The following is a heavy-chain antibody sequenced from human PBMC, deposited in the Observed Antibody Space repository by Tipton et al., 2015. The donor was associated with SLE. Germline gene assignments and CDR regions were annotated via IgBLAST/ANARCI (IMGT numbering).Heavy chain of an antibody. CDR2: IWYDGTKK. CDR1: GFTFTTHG. Sequence: SLRLSCAASGFTFTTHGMHWVRQAPGKGLEWVAVIWYDGTKKDYADSVKGRFTISRDNSKNTVFLHMTSLRAEDTAVYYCAKDWYGSGRYYDYWGQGTLVTVSS. J-gene: IGHJ4*02. D-gene: IGHD3-10*01. V-gene: IGHV3-33*06. CDR3: AKDWYGSGRYYDY.